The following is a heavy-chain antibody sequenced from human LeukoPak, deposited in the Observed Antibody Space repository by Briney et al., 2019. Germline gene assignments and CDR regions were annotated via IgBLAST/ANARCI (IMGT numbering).Heavy chain of an antibody. CDR2: IYYSGST. D-gene: IGHD3-10*01. V-gene: IGHV4-39*01. Sequence: SETLSLTCTVSGGSISSSSYYWGWIRQPPGKGLEWIGSIYYSGSTYYNPSLKSRVTISVDTSKNQFSLKLSSVTAADTAVYYCARLPYYYGSGSYIDYWGQGTLVTVSS. J-gene: IGHJ4*02. CDR3: ARLPYYYGSGSYIDY. CDR1: GGSISSSSYY.